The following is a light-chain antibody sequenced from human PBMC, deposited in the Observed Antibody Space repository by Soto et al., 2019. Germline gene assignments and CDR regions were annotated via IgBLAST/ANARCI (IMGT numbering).Light chain of an antibody. Sequence: EIVLTQSPATLSVSPGDRVTLSCRASQSVDINLAWYQQRPGQAPRLLVYGASTKATDMPGRFSGRGSGTEFTLTINNLQSEDFAVYYCQQYRNWPPITFGQGTRLEIK. CDR3: QQYRNWPPIT. V-gene: IGKV3-15*01. J-gene: IGKJ5*01. CDR2: GAS. CDR1: QSVDIN.